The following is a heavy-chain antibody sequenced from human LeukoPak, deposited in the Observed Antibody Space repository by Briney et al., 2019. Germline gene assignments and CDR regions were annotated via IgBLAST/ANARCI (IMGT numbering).Heavy chain of an antibody. CDR3: ARHFYGSGTYYHFDY. V-gene: IGHV1-18*01. CDR1: GYSFPSYG. Sequence: ASVKVSCKASGYSFPSYGISWVRQAPGQGPEWMGWISPYNDNTNYTQKLQGRATLTTDTSTSTAYMELRSLRSDDTAVYYCARHFYGSGTYYHFDYWGQGTLVTVSS. D-gene: IGHD3-10*01. J-gene: IGHJ4*02. CDR2: ISPYNDNT.